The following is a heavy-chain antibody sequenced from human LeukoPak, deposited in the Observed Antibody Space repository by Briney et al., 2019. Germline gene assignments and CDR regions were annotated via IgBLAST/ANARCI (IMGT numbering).Heavy chain of an antibody. CDR2: IIPILGIA. CDR1: GGTFSSYT. J-gene: IGHJ4*02. V-gene: IGHV1-69*02. CDR3: ARGGVDDDVVVTPYFDY. Sequence: WASVKVSCKASGGTFSSYTISWVRQAPGQGLEWMGRIIPILGIANYAQKFQGRVTITADKSTSTAYMELSSLRSEDTAVYYCARGGVDDDVVVTPYFDYWGQGTLVTVSS. D-gene: IGHD2-21*02.